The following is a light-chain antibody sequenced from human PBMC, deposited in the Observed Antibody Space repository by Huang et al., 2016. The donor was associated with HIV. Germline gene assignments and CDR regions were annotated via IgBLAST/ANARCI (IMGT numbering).Light chain of an antibody. V-gene: IGKV1-5*01. Sequence: DIQMTQSPSTLSASVGDRVTITCRASQSFTTWLAWYQKKPGKAPKLLIYDVSSLESGVPSRFSGSGSGTEFTLTISSLQPDDFATYYCQQYDGYPWTFGQGTKVEIK. CDR1: QSFTTW. J-gene: IGKJ1*01. CDR3: QQYDGYPWT. CDR2: DVS.